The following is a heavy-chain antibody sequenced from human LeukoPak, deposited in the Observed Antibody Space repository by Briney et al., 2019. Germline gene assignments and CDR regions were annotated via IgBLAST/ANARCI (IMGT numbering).Heavy chain of an antibody. CDR1: GFTFSSYA. V-gene: IGHV3-30-3*01. D-gene: IGHD4-11*01. CDR2: ISYDGSNK. Sequence: GGSLRLSCAASGFTFSSYAMHWVRQAPGKGLEWVAVISYDGSNKYYADSVKGRFTISRDNSKNTLYLQMNSLRAEDTAVYYCARGLHRPTGTTPYFDDWGQGTLVTVSS. J-gene: IGHJ4*02. CDR3: ARGLHRPTGTTPYFDD.